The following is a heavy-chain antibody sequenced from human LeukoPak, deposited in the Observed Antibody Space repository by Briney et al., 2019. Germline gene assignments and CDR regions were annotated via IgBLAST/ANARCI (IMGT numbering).Heavy chain of an antibody. J-gene: IGHJ4*02. CDR3: TRSQVEMARIAYYFDY. Sequence: GGSLRLSCVASGFTFSTSGMHWVRQAPGRGLEWVGFIRSKAFGGTAEYAASVKGRFAISRDDSKGIAYLQMNSLKTEDTAMYYCTRSQVEMARIAYYFDYWGQGTLVAVSS. CDR2: IRSKAFGGTA. V-gene: IGHV3-49*04. CDR1: GFTFSTSG. D-gene: IGHD5-24*01.